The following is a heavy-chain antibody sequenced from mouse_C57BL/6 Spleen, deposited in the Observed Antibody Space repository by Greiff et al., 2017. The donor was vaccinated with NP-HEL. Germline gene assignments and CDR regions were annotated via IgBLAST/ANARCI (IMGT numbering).Heavy chain of an antibody. CDR2: IYPGDGDT. D-gene: IGHD2-5*01. Sequence: QVQLQQSGPELVKPGASVKISCKASGYAFSSSWMNWVKQRPGKGLEWIGRIYPGDGDTNYNGKFKGKATLTADKSSSTAYMQLSSLTSEDSAVYFCARWAYSNYGAYWGQGTLVTVSA. CDR1: GYAFSSSW. J-gene: IGHJ3*01. V-gene: IGHV1-82*01. CDR3: ARWAYSNYGAY.